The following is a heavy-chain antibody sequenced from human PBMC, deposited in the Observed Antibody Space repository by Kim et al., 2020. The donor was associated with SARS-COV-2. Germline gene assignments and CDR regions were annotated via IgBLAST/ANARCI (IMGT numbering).Heavy chain of an antibody. V-gene: IGHV3-74*01. CDR3: ARIFSSGFDI. Sequence: STSYADSVKGRFTISRDNAKNTVYLQMNSLRAEDTAVYYCARIFSSGFDIWGQGSMVTVSS. CDR2: ST. J-gene: IGHJ3*02. D-gene: IGHD6-6*01.